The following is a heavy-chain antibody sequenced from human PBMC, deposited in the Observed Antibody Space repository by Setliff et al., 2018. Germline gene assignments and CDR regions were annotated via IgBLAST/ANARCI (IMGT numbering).Heavy chain of an antibody. V-gene: IGHV4-31*02. D-gene: IGHD4-17*01. CDR1: GFTFSSYA. CDR2: IYYSGST. Sequence: LRLSCAASGFTFSSYAMSWVRQAPGKGLEWIGYIYYSGSTYYNPSLKSRVTISVDTSKNLFSLKLSSVTAADTAVYYCARGPPRIQLSTRDYGVNYWGQGTLVTVSS. CDR3: ARGPPRIQLSTRDYGVNY. J-gene: IGHJ4*02.